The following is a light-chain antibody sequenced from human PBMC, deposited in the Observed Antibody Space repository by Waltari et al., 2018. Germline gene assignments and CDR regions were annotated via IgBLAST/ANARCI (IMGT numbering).Light chain of an antibody. CDR2: EVS. CDR3: SSYTSSSTLV. CDR1: SSDVGGYNY. J-gene: IGLJ2*01. Sequence: QSALTQPASVSGSPGQSITISCTGTSSDVGGYNYVSWYQQHPGKAPKLMIYEVSNRPSGVSKRFAGYKSGNTASLTISGLQAEDEADYYCSSYTSSSTLVFGGGTKLTVL. V-gene: IGLV2-14*01.